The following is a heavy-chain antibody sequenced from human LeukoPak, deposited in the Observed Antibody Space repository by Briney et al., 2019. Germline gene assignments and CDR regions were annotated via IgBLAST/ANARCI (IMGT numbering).Heavy chain of an antibody. J-gene: IGHJ4*02. CDR1: GYTFTSYA. Sequence: ASVKVSCKASGYTFTSYAMHWVRQAPGQRLEWMGWINAGNGNTKYSQKFQGRVTITRDTSASTAYMELRSLRSDDTAVYYCAVSGYYDSSGYKFDYWGQGTLVTVSS. D-gene: IGHD3-22*01. V-gene: IGHV1-3*01. CDR2: INAGNGNT. CDR3: AVSGYYDSSGYKFDY.